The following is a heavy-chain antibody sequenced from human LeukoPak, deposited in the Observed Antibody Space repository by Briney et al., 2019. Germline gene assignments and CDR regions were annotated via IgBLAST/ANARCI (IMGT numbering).Heavy chain of an antibody. Sequence: PSGAPSPTLSVSGGSLTYYILGLRPAPPRKGVEWIGYIYYSGSTAYNPSLKNRVTISVDTSKNQFSLNLTSVTAADTAFYYCARGPTRYYFDYWGQGTVVTVSS. CDR3: ARGPTRYYFDY. CDR1: GGSLTYYI. J-gene: IGHJ4*02. CDR2: IYYSGST. D-gene: IGHD3-3*01. V-gene: IGHV4-59*01.